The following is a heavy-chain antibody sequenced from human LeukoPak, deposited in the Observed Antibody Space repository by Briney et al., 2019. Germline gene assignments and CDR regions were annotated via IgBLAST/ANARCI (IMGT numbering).Heavy chain of an antibody. CDR1: GFTFDNSW. V-gene: IGHV3-7*01. D-gene: IGHD5-18*01. Sequence: GGSLRLSCSPSGFTFDNSWMNWVPQAPGKGLEGVASINPDDNAKYYVDSVRGRFTIYTDNTTNSLYLQMSSLRAEDTAVYYCARDRASSSFDYCGQGTLFTASS. CDR2: INPDDNAK. CDR3: ARDRASSSFDY. J-gene: IGHJ4*02.